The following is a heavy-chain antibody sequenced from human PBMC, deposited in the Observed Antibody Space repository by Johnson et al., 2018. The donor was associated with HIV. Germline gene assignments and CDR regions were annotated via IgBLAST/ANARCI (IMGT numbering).Heavy chain of an antibody. Sequence: QVLLVESGGGLVKPGGSLRLSCSASGFTFSDYYITWIRQAPGKGLEWISYISSSGSTIYYADSVKGRFTSSRDNSKNSLYLQMNSLRAEDTAVYYCARDQSEVDAFDIWGQGTMVTVSS. V-gene: IGHV3-11*04. CDR3: ARDQSEVDAFDI. CDR1: GFTFSDYY. CDR2: ISSSGSTI. J-gene: IGHJ3*02.